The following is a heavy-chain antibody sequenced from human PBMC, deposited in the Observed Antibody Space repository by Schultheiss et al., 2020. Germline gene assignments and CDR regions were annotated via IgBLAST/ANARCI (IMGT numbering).Heavy chain of an antibody. J-gene: IGHJ4*02. CDR2: ISAYNGNT. CDR3: ARDRGREWELLFHY. V-gene: IGHV1-18*01. Sequence: ASVKVSFKASGYTFTSYGISWVRQAPGQGLEWMGWISAYNGNTNYAQKLQGRVTMTTDTSTSTAYMELRSLRSDDTAVYYCARDRGREWELLFHYWGQGTLVTVSS. CDR1: GYTFTSYG. D-gene: IGHD1-26*01.